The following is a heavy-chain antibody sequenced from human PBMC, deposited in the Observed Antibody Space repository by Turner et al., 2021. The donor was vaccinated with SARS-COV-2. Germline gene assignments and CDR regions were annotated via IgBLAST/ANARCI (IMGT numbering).Heavy chain of an antibody. J-gene: IGHJ4*02. CDR3: ARGFDY. CDR1: GASISSYY. Sequence: QVQLQESGPGLVKPSETLSLTCTVSGASISSYYWSWIRQPPGKGLEWIGYIYYSGSTNYNPSLKSRVTISVDTSKNQFSLKLSYVTAADTAVYYCARGFDYWGQGTLVTVSS. CDR2: IYYSGST. V-gene: IGHV4-59*08.